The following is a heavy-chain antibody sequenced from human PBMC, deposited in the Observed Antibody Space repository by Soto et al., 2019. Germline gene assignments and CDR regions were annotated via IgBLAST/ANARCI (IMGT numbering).Heavy chain of an antibody. CDR3: ATWNYPQSD. CDR2: ISNDGSNK. CDR1: GFTFNTYG. Sequence: QVQLVESGGGVVQPGKSLRLSCAASGFTFNTYGMHWVRQAPGKGTEWVAVISNDGSNKYYADSVKGRFTISRDNSKNTLYLQMNSLRAEDTAVYYCATWNYPQSDWGQGTLVTVSS. D-gene: IGHD1-7*01. V-gene: IGHV3-30*03. J-gene: IGHJ4*02.